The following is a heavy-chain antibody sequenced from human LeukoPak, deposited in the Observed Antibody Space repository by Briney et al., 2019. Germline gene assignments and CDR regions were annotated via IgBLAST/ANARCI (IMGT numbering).Heavy chain of an antibody. D-gene: IGHD2-15*01. CDR1: GFTFSSYW. CDR2: IKQDGSEI. CDR3: ARDTPLGCFDY. Sequence: GGSLRLSCAASGFTFSSYWMGWVRQAPGKGLEWVANIKQDGSEIYYVDSVKGRFTISRDNAKNSLYLQMNSLRSEDTAVYCCARDTPLGCFDYWGQGTLVPVSS. V-gene: IGHV3-7*01. J-gene: IGHJ4*02.